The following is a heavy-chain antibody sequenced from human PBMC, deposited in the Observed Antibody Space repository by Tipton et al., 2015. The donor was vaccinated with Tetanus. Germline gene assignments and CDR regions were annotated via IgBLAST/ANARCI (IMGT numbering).Heavy chain of an antibody. V-gene: IGHV4-39*01. J-gene: IGHJ4*02. D-gene: IGHD3-10*01. CDR3: AGLYYYDSASYPLY. Sequence: TLSLTCTVSGGSISSSSHYWAWIRQPPGKGLEWIGSIYYTGSTYYNPSLKSRVTISVDTSKNQFSLRLRSVTAADTAVFYCAGLYYYDSASYPLYWGQGTLVTVSS. CDR1: GGSISSSSHY. CDR2: IYYTGST.